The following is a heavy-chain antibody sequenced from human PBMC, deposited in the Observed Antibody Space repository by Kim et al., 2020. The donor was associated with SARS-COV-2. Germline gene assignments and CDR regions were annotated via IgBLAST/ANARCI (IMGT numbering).Heavy chain of an antibody. V-gene: IGHV3-33*01. Sequence: YADSVKGRFTISRDNSKNTLYLKMNSLRAEDTAVYYCARGGTMIDDAFDIWGQGTMVTVSS. J-gene: IGHJ3*02. D-gene: IGHD3-22*01. CDR3: ARGGTMIDDAFDI.